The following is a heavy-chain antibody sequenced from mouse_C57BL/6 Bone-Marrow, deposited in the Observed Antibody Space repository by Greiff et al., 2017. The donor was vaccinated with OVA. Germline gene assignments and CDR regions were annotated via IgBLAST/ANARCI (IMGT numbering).Heavy chain of an antibody. Sequence: QVQLQQSGPELVKPGASVKISCKASGYSFTSYYIHWVKQRPGQGLEWIGWIFPGSGNTKYNEKFKGKATLTADTSSSTAYMQLSSLTSEDSAVYYCASLDGYYVDYAMDYWGQGTSVTVSS. D-gene: IGHD2-3*01. V-gene: IGHV1-66*01. CDR2: IFPGSGNT. CDR3: ASLDGYYVDYAMDY. J-gene: IGHJ4*01. CDR1: GYSFTSYY.